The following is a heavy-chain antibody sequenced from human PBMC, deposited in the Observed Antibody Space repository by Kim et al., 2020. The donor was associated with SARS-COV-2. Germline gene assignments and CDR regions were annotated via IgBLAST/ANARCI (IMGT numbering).Heavy chain of an antibody. CDR2: ISSSSSTI. V-gene: IGHV3-48*02. CDR1: GFTFSSYS. CDR3: ARMGHIVVVPAAPYYYYGMDV. Sequence: GGSLRLSCAASGFTFSSYSMNWVRQAPGKGLEWVSYISSSSSTIYYADSVKGRFTISRDNAKNSLYLQMNSLRDEDTAVYYCARMGHIVVVPAAPYYYYGMDVWGQGSTVTVSS. J-gene: IGHJ6*02. D-gene: IGHD2-2*01.